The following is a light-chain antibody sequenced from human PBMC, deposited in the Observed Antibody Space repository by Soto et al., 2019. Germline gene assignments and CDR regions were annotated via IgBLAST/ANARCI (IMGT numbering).Light chain of an antibody. CDR1: SSDIGTYNL. CDR3: CSYAGTRLWV. Sequence: QSALSQPASVSGSPGQSVTISCTGTSSDIGTYNLVSWYQQHPGKAPKLMIFEGNNRPSGVSNRFSGSKSGNTASLTISGLQAEDEGDYYCCSYAGTRLWVFGGGTKLTVL. CDR2: EGN. V-gene: IGLV2-23*01. J-gene: IGLJ3*02.